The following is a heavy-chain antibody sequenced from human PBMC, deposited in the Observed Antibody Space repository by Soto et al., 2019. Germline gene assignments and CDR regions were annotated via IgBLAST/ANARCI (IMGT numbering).Heavy chain of an antibody. CDR2: ISFDSSNK. CDR1: GFTFGYYG. Sequence: GGSLRLSCAASGFTFGYYGLHWVRQAPGKGLEWVAVISFDSSNKYYADSVRGRFTISRDNPKDTLFLQMNGLRADDTAVYYCAREADFASSGYVLDYWGLGTLVTVSS. J-gene: IGHJ4*02. CDR3: AREADFASSGYVLDY. V-gene: IGHV3-30*03. D-gene: IGHD3-22*01.